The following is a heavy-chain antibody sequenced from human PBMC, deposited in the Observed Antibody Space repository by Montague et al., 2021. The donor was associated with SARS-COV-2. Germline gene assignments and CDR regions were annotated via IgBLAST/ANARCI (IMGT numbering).Heavy chain of an antibody. CDR2: IYSSGST. V-gene: IGHV4-59*01. D-gene: IGHD3-22*01. CDR1: GASMSGSY. CDR3: VREGRSSAYAMDY. J-gene: IGHJ4*02. Sequence: SETLSLTCTVSGASMSGSYWGWVRQPPGKGPEWIGNIYSSGSTHYNPSLRSRVSISVDTSKSQFSLSLTSVTAADTAVYYCVREGRSSAYAMDYWGQGTLVTVFS.